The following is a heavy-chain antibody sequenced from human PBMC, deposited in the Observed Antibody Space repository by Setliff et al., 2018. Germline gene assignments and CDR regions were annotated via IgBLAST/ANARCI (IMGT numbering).Heavy chain of an antibody. Sequence: SETLSLTCTVSGGSISTTDYYWGWIRQPPGKGLEWIGCVYYSGNTYYSPSLKSRVTMFVDMSKNRFSLMLYSVTAADTAIYYCARYDSSGYSENYYFDYWGQGTLVTVSS. CDR3: ARYDSSGYSENYYFDY. CDR2: VYYSGNT. CDR1: GGSISTTDYY. V-gene: IGHV4-39*07. D-gene: IGHD3-22*01. J-gene: IGHJ4*02.